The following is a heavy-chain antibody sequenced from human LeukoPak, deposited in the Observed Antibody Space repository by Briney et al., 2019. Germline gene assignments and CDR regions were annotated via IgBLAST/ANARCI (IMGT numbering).Heavy chain of an antibody. CDR3: ARGVPAALYYFDY. CDR1: GGSFSGYY. J-gene: IGHJ4*02. D-gene: IGHD2-2*01. CDR2: INHSGST. Sequence: SETQSLTCAVYGGSFSGYYWSWIRQPPGKGLEWIGEINHSGSTNYNPSLKSRVTISVDTSKNQFSLKLSSVTAADTAVYYCARGVPAALYYFDYWGQGTLVTVSS. V-gene: IGHV4-34*01.